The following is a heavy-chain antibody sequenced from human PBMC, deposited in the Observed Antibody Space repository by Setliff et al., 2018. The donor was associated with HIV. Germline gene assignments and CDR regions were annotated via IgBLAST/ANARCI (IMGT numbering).Heavy chain of an antibody. CDR2: INHSGST. CDR1: GGSISSSSYY. Sequence: PSETLSLTCTVSGGSISSSSYYWSWIRQPPGKGLEWIGEINHSGSTDYNPSLKSRVTISVDTSKNQFSLKLSSVTAADTAVYYCAGVPTNPDFYYYYMDVWGKGTTVTVSS. J-gene: IGHJ6*03. V-gene: IGHV4-39*07. CDR3: AGVPTNPDFYYYYMDV.